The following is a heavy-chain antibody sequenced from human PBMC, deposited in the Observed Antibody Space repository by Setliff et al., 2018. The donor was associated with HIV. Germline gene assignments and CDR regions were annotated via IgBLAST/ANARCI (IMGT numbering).Heavy chain of an antibody. J-gene: IGHJ4*02. CDR3: ARPSLGIGGGSMFNN. CDR2: VHYSGSI. CDR1: GGSISGSNYY. V-gene: IGHV4-39*01. Sequence: SETLSLTCTVFGGSISGSNYYWGWIRQPPGKGLEWIANVHYSGSIYFNPSLRSRVAISVDTSHNQFSLRLRSVTAADTAVYYCARPSLGIGGGSMFNNWGQGTRVTVSS. D-gene: IGHD3-3*01.